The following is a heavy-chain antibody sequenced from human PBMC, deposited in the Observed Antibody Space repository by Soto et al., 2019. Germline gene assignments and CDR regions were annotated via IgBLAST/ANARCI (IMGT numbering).Heavy chain of an antibody. V-gene: IGHV4-59*01. CDR1: GGSISSYY. J-gene: IGHJ4*02. CDR3: ARGPYGDYSDY. D-gene: IGHD4-17*01. CDR2: IYYSGST. Sequence: QVQLQESGPGLVKPSETLSLTCTVSGGSISSYYWSWIRQPPGKGLEWIGYIYYSGSTNYNPSLKSRVTISVDTSKNQFSLKLSSVTAADTAVYYCARGPYGDYSDYWGQGTLVTVSS.